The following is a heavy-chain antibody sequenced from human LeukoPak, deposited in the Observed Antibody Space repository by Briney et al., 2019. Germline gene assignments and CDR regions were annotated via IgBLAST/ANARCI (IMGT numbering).Heavy chain of an antibody. CDR1: GYTFASYY. D-gene: IGHD5-24*01. CDR3: ARVLNGYNIRDYFDY. V-gene: IGHV1-46*01. J-gene: IGHJ4*02. Sequence: GASVKVSCKASGYTFASYYINWVRQAPGQGLEWMGLINPSGGSTNYAQKFQGRVTMTRDTSTSTVYMELSSLRSDDTAVYYCARVLNGYNIRDYFDYWGQGTLVTVSS. CDR2: INPSGGST.